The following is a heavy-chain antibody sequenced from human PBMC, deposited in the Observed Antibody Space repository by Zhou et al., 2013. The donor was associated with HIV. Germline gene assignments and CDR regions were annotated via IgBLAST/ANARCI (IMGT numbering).Heavy chain of an antibody. CDR1: GYTFTGYH. CDR2: INPGDGST. J-gene: IGHJ4*03. V-gene: IGHV1-46*01. D-gene: IGHD1-26*01. CDR3: ARSMRSTSYFDL. Sequence: QVLLAQSGAAVGKPGASVKVSCKASGYTFTGYHINWVRQAPGEGLKWMAVINPGDGSTTYAPGFQDRVTVTSDTSTATIYLELSSLRYDDTALYYCARSMRSTSYFDLWGHGVPVTVSS.